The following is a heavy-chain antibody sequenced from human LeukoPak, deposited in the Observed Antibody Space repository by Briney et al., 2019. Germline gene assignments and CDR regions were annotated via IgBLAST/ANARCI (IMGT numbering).Heavy chain of an antibody. J-gene: IGHJ4*02. CDR1: GYTLTELS. CDR2: FDPEDGET. D-gene: IGHD6-13*01. V-gene: IGHV1-24*01. Sequence: ASVKVSCKVSGYTLTELSMHWVRQAPGKGLEWMGGFDPEDGETIYAQKFQGRATMTEDTSTDTAYMELSSLRSEDTAVYYCATDGAAAGWYYFDYWGQGTLVTVSS. CDR3: ATDGAAAGWYYFDY.